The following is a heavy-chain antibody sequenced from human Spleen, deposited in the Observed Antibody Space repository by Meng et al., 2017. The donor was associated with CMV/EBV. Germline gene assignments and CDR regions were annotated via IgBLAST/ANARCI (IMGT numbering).Heavy chain of an antibody. Sequence: CAVSGGSVSHGAYYWSWIRQHPGKGLEWIGYIYYNGGAYYNPSLESRVTISLGTSKNQFSLKLSSVTAADTAVYYCARSLRSLPYFDFWGLGTLVTVSS. D-gene: IGHD4-17*01. CDR3: ARSLRSLPYFDF. J-gene: IGHJ4*02. CDR2: IYYNGGA. CDR1: GGSVSHGAYY. V-gene: IGHV4-31*11.